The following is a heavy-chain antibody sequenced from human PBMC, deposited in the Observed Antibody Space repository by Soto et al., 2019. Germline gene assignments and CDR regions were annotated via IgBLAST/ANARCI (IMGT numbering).Heavy chain of an antibody. CDR2: ISYDGSNK. D-gene: IGHD6-13*01. V-gene: IGHV3-30-3*01. CDR1: GFTFSSYA. J-gene: IGHJ6*02. Sequence: QVQLVESGGGVVQPGRSLRLSCAASGFTFSSYAMHWVRQAPGKGLEWVAVISYDGSNKYYADSVKGRFTISRDNSKNTLYLQMNSLRAEDTAVYYCARGARRQQLVHYYYGMDVWGQGTTVTVSS. CDR3: ARGARRQQLVHYYYGMDV.